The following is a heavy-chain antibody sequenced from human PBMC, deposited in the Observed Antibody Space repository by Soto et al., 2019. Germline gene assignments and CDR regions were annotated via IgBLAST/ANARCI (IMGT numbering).Heavy chain of an antibody. CDR3: ARVSGEDVLRFLEWSPRYWFDP. Sequence: SETLSLTCTVSGASITGTSYWSWIRQPAGKGLEWIGYIYHSGSTYYNPSLKSRVTISVDRSKNQFSLKLSSVTAADTAVYYCARVSGEDVLRFLEWSPRYWFDPWGQGTLVTVSS. D-gene: IGHD3-3*01. V-gene: IGHV4-30-2*01. J-gene: IGHJ5*02. CDR1: GASITGTSY. CDR2: IYHSGST.